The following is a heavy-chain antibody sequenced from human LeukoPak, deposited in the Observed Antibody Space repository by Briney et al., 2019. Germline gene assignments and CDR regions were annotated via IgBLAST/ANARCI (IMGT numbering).Heavy chain of an antibody. J-gene: IGHJ4*02. CDR2: ISSSSSYI. CDR1: GFTFSRYS. D-gene: IGHD6-19*01. Sequence: GGSLRLSCAASGFTFSRYSMNWVRQAPGKGLEWVSSISSSSSYIHYADSVKGRFTISRDNAKNSLYLQMNSLRAEDTALYYCAKDLYSSGSLRDFWGQGTLVTVSS. V-gene: IGHV3-21*04. CDR3: AKDLYSSGSLRDF.